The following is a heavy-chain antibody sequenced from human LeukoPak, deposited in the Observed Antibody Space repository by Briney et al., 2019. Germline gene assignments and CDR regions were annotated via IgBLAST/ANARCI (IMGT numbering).Heavy chain of an antibody. V-gene: IGHV4-59*01. CDR3: ARGNGYNVY. Sequence: SETLSLTCTVSGASISGYHWSWIRQPPGKGLEWIGYVYYSGSTNYNPSLKSRVTISVDTSKNQFSLKLSSVTAADTAVYYCARGNGYNVYWGQGTLVTVSS. CDR1: GASISGYH. CDR2: VYYSGST. J-gene: IGHJ4*02. D-gene: IGHD5-24*01.